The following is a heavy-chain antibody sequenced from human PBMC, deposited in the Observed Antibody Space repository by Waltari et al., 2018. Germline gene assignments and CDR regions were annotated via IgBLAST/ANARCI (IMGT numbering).Heavy chain of an antibody. Sequence: EVQLMESGGGLVQPGGSLRLSCAGSRFTFDGYAMHWVRQVPGRALEWVSGIDWRSGRIAYADSVKGRFIISRDDARNSLNLQMNTLRVDDTAVYYCTKDLLPGGADVWGRGTTVTVSS. V-gene: IGHV3-9*01. J-gene: IGHJ6*02. CDR2: IDWRSGRI. D-gene: IGHD2-15*01. CDR1: RFTFDGYA. CDR3: TKDLLPGGADV.